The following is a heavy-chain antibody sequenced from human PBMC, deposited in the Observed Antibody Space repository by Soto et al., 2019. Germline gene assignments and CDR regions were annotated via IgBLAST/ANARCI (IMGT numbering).Heavy chain of an antibody. CDR3: ATYRPGSSGAKWVDP. CDR2: ITPMLGTS. CDR1: GGTFSKYG. J-gene: IGHJ5*02. V-gene: IGHV1-69*01. D-gene: IGHD6-19*01. Sequence: QLVQSGAEVKKPGSSVKVSCQAFGGTFSKYGVSWVGQAPGQGLQWMGGITPMLGTSTITQRFHDRVTLTADECTIVAYLELTSLTSEDTAIYYCATYRPGSSGAKWVDPWGQGTLVTVSP.